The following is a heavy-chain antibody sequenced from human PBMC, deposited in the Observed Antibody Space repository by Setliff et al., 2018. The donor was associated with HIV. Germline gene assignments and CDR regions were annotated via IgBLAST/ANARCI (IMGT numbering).Heavy chain of an antibody. V-gene: IGHV3-20*04. Sequence: LRLSCAASGFIFDDYDMSWVRQVPGKGLEWVSGINGNGGNTGYVHSVEGRFTISRDNAKNSLSLQMNSLRAEDTAVYSCARVTSEYIYGDNNYYYMDVWGKGTTVTVSS. CDR2: INGNGGNT. D-gene: IGHD2-21*02. CDR1: GFIFDDYD. CDR3: ARVTSEYIYGDNNYYYMDV. J-gene: IGHJ6*03.